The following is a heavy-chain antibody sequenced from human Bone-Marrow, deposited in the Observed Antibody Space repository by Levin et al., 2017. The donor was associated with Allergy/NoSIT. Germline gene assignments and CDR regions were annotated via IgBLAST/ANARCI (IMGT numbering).Heavy chain of an antibody. D-gene: IGHD3-16*01. Sequence: PSETLSLTCTVSGYSISSGYYWGWIRQSPGKGLEWIGTIYQSGSTYYTSSLRSRVTISVDRSKNQFSLTLTSVTAADTAVYFCARFGASRTLSVDYYYYGMDVWGQGTTVTVSS. CDR2: IYQSGST. CDR3: ARFGASRTLSVDYYYYGMDV. CDR1: GYSISSGYY. J-gene: IGHJ6*02. V-gene: IGHV4-38-2*02.